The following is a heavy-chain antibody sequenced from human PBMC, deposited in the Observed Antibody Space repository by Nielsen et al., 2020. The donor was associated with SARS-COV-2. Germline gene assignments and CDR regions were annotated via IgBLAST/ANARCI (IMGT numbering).Heavy chain of an antibody. CDR2: ISWNSGSI. J-gene: IGHJ6*02. CDR1: GFTFDDYA. CDR3: AKSGTGYYDGMDV. V-gene: IGHV3-9*01. D-gene: IGHD3/OR15-3a*01. Sequence: SLKISCAASGFTFDDYAMHWVRQAPGKGLEWVSGISWNSGSIGYADSVKGRFTISRDNAKNSLYLQMNSLRAEDTALYYCAKSGTGYYDGMDVWGQGTTATVSS.